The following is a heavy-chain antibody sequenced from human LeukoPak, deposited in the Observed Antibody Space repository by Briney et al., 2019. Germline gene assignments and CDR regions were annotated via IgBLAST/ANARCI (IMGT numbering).Heavy chain of an antibody. D-gene: IGHD6-19*01. Sequence: SLRLSCAVSGFTFINYAIHWVRQAPGKGLEGVAFISYDGIIKYYPDFVKGRFTISRDNSQNTLYLQMNSLRGEDTAIYYWAEPVSGWFLFGCWGQGVLVAVSS. CDR2: ISYDGIIK. CDR3: AEPVSGWFLFGC. CDR1: GFTFINYA. J-gene: IGHJ4*02. V-gene: IGHV3-30-3*01.